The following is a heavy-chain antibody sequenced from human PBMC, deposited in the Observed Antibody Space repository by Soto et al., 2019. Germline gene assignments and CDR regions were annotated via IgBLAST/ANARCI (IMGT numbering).Heavy chain of an antibody. J-gene: IGHJ4*02. CDR3: ARDRRGRSSGYSDY. V-gene: IGHV4-31*03. CDR2: IYYSGST. D-gene: IGHD3-22*01. CDR1: GGSISSGGYY. Sequence: SATLSLTCTVSGGSISSGGYYWSWIRQHPGKGLEWIGYIYYSGSTYYNPSLKSRVTISVDTSKNQFSLKLSSVTAADTAVYYCARDRRGRSSGYSDYWGQGTLVTVSS.